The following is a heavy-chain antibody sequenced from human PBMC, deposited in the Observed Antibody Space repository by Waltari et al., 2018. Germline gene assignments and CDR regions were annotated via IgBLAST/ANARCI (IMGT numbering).Heavy chain of an antibody. D-gene: IGHD1-26*01. Sequence: EVQLVESGGGLVQPGGSLRLSCAASGFTFSSYEMNWVRQAPGKGLEWGSYISSSGITIYYADSVKGRFTIARDNAKNSLYLQMNSLRAEDTAVYYCARDEAVVGATNLFDAFDIWGQGTMVTVSS. CDR2: ISSSGITI. CDR3: ARDEAVVGATNLFDAFDI. J-gene: IGHJ3*02. V-gene: IGHV3-48*03. CDR1: GFTFSSYE.